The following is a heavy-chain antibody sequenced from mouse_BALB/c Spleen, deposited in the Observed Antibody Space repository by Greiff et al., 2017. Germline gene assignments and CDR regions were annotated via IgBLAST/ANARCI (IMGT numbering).Heavy chain of an antibody. J-gene: IGHJ4*01. CDR1: GYTFTSYT. Sequence: VQLQQSGAELARPGASVKMSCKASGYTFTSYTMHWVKQRPGQGLEWIGYINPSSGYTNYNQKFKDKATLTADKSSSTAYMQLSSLTSEDSADYYCTRDGYSSSYDYTMAYWGQGTSVTVSS. D-gene: IGHD1-1*01. CDR2: INPSSGYT. CDR3: TRDGYSSSYDYTMAY. V-gene: IGHV1-4*01.